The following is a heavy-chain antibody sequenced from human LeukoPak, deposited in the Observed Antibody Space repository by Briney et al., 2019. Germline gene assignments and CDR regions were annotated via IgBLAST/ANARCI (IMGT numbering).Heavy chain of an antibody. Sequence: PGGSLRLSCAASKFTFSSYAMNWVRQAPGKGLEWVSGISASGGATYSADSVKGRFIISRDNSKSTVSLLMNSLTAEDTAIYYCAKDKYTWGDNGDPLDFWGQGTLVSVSS. CDR3: AKDKYTWGDNGDPLDF. CDR2: ISASGGAT. CDR1: KFTFSSYA. V-gene: IGHV3-23*01. J-gene: IGHJ4*02. D-gene: IGHD4-17*01.